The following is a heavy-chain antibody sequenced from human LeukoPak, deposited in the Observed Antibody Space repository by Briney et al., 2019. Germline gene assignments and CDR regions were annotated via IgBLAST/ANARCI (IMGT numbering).Heavy chain of an antibody. V-gene: IGHV3-11*01. CDR2: ISHNGNTI. CDR3: ARGASPNYFGSGAFDY. J-gene: IGHJ4*02. Sequence: PGGSLRVSCAASGFIFSDYYMSWIRQAPGKGLEWASYISHNGNTIYYADSVKGRFTISRDNAKNSLYLQMNSLRAEDTAVYYCARGASPNYFGSGAFDYWGQGTLVTVSS. D-gene: IGHD3-10*01. CDR1: GFIFSDYY.